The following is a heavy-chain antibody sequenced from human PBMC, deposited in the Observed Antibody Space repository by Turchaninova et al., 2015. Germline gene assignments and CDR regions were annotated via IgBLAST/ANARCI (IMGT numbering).Heavy chain of an antibody. Sequence: GAGLLKPSETLSLTCAVYSGSFSGYYWSWIRQPPGKGLEWIGEINHSGSTNYHPSLKSRVTISVDMAKNQFSLKLRSVTAADTAIYYCARDYIVVEVAANAFDIWGQGTMVTVSS. J-gene: IGHJ3*02. D-gene: IGHD2-15*01. CDR2: INHSGST. V-gene: IGHV4-34*01. CDR1: SGSFSGYY. CDR3: ARDYIVVEVAANAFDI.